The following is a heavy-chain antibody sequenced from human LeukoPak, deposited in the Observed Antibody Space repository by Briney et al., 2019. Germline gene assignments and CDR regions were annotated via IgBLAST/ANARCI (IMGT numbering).Heavy chain of an antibody. D-gene: IGHD5-24*01. CDR3: AKDLEMATILLFWFDP. CDR1: GFTFSSYG. J-gene: IGHJ5*02. Sequence: PGGSLRLSCAASGFTFSSYGMHWVRQAPGKGLEWVAVISYDGSNKYYADSVKGRFTISRDNSKNTLYLQMNSLRAEDTAVYYCAKDLEMATILLFWFDPWGQGTLVTVSS. V-gene: IGHV3-30*18. CDR2: ISYDGSNK.